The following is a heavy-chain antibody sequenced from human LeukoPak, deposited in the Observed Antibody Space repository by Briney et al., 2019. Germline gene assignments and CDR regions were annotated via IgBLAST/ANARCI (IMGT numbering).Heavy chain of an antibody. J-gene: IGHJ4*02. V-gene: IGHV3-33*01. Sequence: GGSLRLSCAASGFTFNSYDMHWVRQAPGKGLEWVALIWYDGSNKYYADSVKGRFTISRDNSKNTLSLQMNSLRAEDTAVYYCARRAATGSNALDYWGQGTLVTISS. CDR3: ARRAATGSNALDY. CDR2: IWYDGSNK. D-gene: IGHD6-13*01. CDR1: GFTFNSYD.